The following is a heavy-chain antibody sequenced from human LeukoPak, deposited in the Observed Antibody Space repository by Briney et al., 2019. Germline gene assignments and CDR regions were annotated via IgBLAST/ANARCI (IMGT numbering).Heavy chain of an antibody. Sequence: AVKVSCKASGYTVTRYVIRWVGRAAGRGGEGVGGSNDYNGNSNYAQKLQERGTITRDTSASTAYMEMSSLRSEDTAVYYCARESKYSSSWYYYHYGMDVWGQGNTVTVSS. J-gene: IGHJ6*02. V-gene: IGHV1-18*01. CDR2: SNDYNGNS. CDR3: ARESKYSSSWYYYHYGMDV. D-gene: IGHD6-13*01. CDR1: GYTVTRYV.